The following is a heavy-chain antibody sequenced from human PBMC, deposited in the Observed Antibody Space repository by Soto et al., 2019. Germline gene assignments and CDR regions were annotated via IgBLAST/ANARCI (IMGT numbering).Heavy chain of an antibody. CDR2: VHHSWGS. V-gene: IGHV4-59*08. Sequence: QVQLQESGPGLVKPSETLSLSCTVSGGSISSYYWSWFRQSPGKRMEWIGYVHHSWGSSYNPSLQSRVAISLDTSKRQFSRKVTSVTATDTAVYYCARQGFGPLHGLVDVGGEGTTVTVSS. CDR3: ARQGFGPLHGLVDV. D-gene: IGHD3-10*01. CDR1: GGSISSYY. J-gene: IGHJ6*04.